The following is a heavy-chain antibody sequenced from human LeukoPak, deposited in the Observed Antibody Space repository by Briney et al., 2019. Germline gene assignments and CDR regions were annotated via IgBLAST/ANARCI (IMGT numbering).Heavy chain of an antibody. J-gene: IGHJ4*02. D-gene: IGHD2-15*01. V-gene: IGHV1-2*02. CDR1: GYTFTGYY. CDR2: INPNSGGT. CDR3: ARGYCSGGSCYRRPFDY. Sequence: ASVKVSCKASGYTFTGYYMHWVRQAPGQGLEWMGWINPNSGGTNYAQKFQGRVTMTRDTSISTAYMELSRLRSDDTAVYYCARGYCSGGSCYRRPFDYWGQGTLVTVSS.